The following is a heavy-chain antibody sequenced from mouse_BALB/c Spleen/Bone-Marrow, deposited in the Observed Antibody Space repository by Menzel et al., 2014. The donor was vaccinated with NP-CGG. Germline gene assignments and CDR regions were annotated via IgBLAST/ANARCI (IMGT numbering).Heavy chain of an antibody. D-gene: IGHD2-1*01. CDR2: LNPGSGGT. CDR3: ARRIYYAMGY. J-gene: IGHJ2*01. CDR1: GYAFTNYL. Sequence: QVQPQQPGAELVRPGTSVKVSCKASGYAFTNYLIEWVKQRPGQGLEWIGVLNPGSGGTNYNEKFKGKATLTADKSSSTAYMQLSSLTSDDSAVYFCARRIYYAMGYWGQGTTLTVSS. V-gene: IGHV1-54*01.